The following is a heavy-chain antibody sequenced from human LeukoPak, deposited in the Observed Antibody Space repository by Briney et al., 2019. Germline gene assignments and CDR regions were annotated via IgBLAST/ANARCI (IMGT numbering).Heavy chain of an antibody. V-gene: IGHV1-24*01. CDR2: FDPEDGET. D-gene: IGHD3-9*01. CDR1: GYTLIELS. Sequence: ASVKVSCKVSGYTLIELSMHWVRQAPGKGLEWMGGFDPEDGETIYAQKFQGRVTMTEDTSTDTAYMELSSLRSEDTAVYYCATVRNYDILTGYYRALRYWGQGTLVTVSS. CDR3: ATVRNYDILTGYYRALRY. J-gene: IGHJ4*02.